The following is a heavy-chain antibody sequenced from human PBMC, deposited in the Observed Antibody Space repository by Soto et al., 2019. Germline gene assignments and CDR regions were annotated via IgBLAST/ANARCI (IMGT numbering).Heavy chain of an antibody. Sequence: GESLKISCKGSGYSFTSYWISWVRQMPGKGLGWMGRIDPSDSYTNYSPSFQGHVTISADKSISTAYLQWSSLKASDTAMYYCARQRYCSSTSCRKLNYYYYGMDVWGQGTTVTVYS. D-gene: IGHD2-2*01. J-gene: IGHJ6*02. CDR3: ARQRYCSSTSCRKLNYYYYGMDV. CDR2: IDPSDSYT. CDR1: GYSFTSYW. V-gene: IGHV5-10-1*01.